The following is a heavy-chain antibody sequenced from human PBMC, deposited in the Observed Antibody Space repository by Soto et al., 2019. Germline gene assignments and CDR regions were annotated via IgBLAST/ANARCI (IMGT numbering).Heavy chain of an antibody. J-gene: IGHJ6*02. V-gene: IGHV4-31*03. CDR2: IYYSGST. D-gene: IGHD2-21*02. Sequence: SETLSLTCTFSGCSISSGGYYWSWIRQHPGKGLEWIGYIYYSGSTYYNPSLKSRVTISVDTSKNQFSLKLSSVTAADTAVYYCARVCGGDCHYGMDVWGQGTTVTVSS. CDR1: GCSISSGGYY. CDR3: ARVCGGDCHYGMDV.